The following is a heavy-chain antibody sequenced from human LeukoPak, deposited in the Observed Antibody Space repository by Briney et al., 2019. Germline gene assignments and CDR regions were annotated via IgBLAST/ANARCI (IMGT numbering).Heavy chain of an antibody. V-gene: IGHV4-30-2*01. Sequence: SETLSLTCTVSGGSISSGGYYWSWIRQPPGKGLEWIGYIYHSGSTYYNPSLKSRVTISVDRSKNQFSLKLSSVTAADTAVYYCAREYLYYDFWSGYYDYWGQGTLVTVSS. CDR3: AREYLYYDFWSGYYDY. D-gene: IGHD3-3*01. CDR2: IYHSGST. J-gene: IGHJ4*02. CDR1: GGSISSGGYY.